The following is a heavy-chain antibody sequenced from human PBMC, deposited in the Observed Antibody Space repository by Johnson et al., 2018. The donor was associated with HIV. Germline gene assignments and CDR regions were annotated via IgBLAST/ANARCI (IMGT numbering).Heavy chain of an antibody. CDR2: ISSSGRTI. Sequence: QVQLVESGGGLVQPGGSLRLSCAASGFTFSDYNMSWIRQAPRKGLEWVSYISSSGRTIYYADSVKGRFTISRDNAKNSLYLQMNSLRADDTAVYYCARGIPRRNGDYDHVIDIWGQGTMVTVSS. J-gene: IGHJ3*02. CDR3: ARGIPRRNGDYDHVIDI. V-gene: IGHV3-11*04. CDR1: GFTFSDYN. D-gene: IGHD4-17*01.